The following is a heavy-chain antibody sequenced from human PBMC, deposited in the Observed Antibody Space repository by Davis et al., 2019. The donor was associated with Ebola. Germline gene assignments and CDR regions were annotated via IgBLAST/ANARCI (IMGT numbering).Heavy chain of an antibody. J-gene: IGHJ4*02. D-gene: IGHD6-13*01. Sequence: GESLKISCAASGFTFSSYWMSWVRQAPGKGLEWVANIKQDGSEKYYVDSVKGRFTISRDNAKNTLYLQMNSLRAEDTAVYYCARASSSWAPFDYWGQGTLVTVSS. CDR2: IKQDGSEK. CDR3: ARASSSWAPFDY. V-gene: IGHV3-7*01. CDR1: GFTFSSYW.